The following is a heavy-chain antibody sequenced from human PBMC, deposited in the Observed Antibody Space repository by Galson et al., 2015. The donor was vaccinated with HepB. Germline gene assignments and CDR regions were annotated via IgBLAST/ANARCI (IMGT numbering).Heavy chain of an antibody. CDR1: GDSVSSNSAA. Sequence: CAISGDSVSSNSAAWNWIRQSPSRGLEWLGRTYYRSKWYNDYAVSVKSRITINPDTSKNQFSLQLNSVTPEDTAVYYCARALTYCGGDCPRGFAYWGPGTLVTVSS. J-gene: IGHJ4*02. CDR2: TYYRSKWYN. V-gene: IGHV6-1*01. CDR3: ARALTYCGGDCPRGFAY. D-gene: IGHD2-21*01.